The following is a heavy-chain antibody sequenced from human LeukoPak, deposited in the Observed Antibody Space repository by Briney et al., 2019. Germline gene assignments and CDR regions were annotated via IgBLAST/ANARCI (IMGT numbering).Heavy chain of an antibody. J-gene: IGHJ6*03. CDR3: ALGYCSSTSCPGRYYYYMDV. CDR2: INPNTGGT. D-gene: IGHD2-2*01. Sequence: ASVKVSCKASGYTFTGYYMHWVRQAPGQGLEWMGWINPNTGGTNYAQKFQGRVTMTRDTSISTAYMELSRLRSDDTAVYYCALGYCSSTSCPGRYYYYMDVWGKGTTVTVSS. V-gene: IGHV1-2*02. CDR1: GYTFTGYY.